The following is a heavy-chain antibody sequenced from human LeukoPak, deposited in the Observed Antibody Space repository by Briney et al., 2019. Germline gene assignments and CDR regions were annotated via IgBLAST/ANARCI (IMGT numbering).Heavy chain of an antibody. CDR3: TRQYYYDSDGLPDY. V-gene: IGHV1-18*01. J-gene: IGHJ4*02. CDR1: GYTFTSFG. D-gene: IGHD3-22*01. CDR2: TSGDNGNT. Sequence: ASVKVSCKASGYTFTSFGISWVRQAPGQGLEWMGWTSGDNGNTHYAQKLQGRVTMTTDTSTSIAYMELRSLRSDDTAVYYCTRQYYYDSDGLPDYWGQGTLVTVSS.